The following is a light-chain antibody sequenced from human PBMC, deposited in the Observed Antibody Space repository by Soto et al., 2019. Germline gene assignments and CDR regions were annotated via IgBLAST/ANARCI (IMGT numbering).Light chain of an antibody. CDR2: DAS. Sequence: EIVLTQSPATLSLSPGERATLSCRASQSVNNYLAWYQQKPCQAPRLLIYDASNRATGIPARFSGSGSGTHFTLTISRLEPGDFAVYYCQHFGGTTFTFGQGTRLEIK. V-gene: IGKV3-11*01. CDR1: QSVNNY. J-gene: IGKJ5*01. CDR3: QHFGGTTFT.